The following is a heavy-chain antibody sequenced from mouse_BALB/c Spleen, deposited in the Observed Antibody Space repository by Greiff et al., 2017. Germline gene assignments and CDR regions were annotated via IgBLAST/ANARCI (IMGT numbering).Heavy chain of an antibody. CDR1: GFNIKDYY. CDR3: ARAGSWFAY. Sequence: EVQLQQSGAELVRPGALVKLSCKASGFNIKDYYMHWVKQRPEQGLEWIGWIDPENGNTIYDPKFQGKASITADTSSNTAYLQLSSLTSEDNAVYYCARAGSWFAYWGQGTLVTVSA. CDR2: IDPENGNT. V-gene: IGHV14-1*02. J-gene: IGHJ3*01.